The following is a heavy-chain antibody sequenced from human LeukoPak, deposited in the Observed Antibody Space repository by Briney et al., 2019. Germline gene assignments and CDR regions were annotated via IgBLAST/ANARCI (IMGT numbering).Heavy chain of an antibody. Sequence: PSETLSLTCTVSGASISSSSYYWGWIRQPPGKGLEWIGSIYSSGSTYYNPSLTSRVTISVDTSKNQFSLKLSSVTAADTAVYYCAGPEGGLPVAHWGQGTLVTVSS. V-gene: IGHV4-39*07. J-gene: IGHJ4*02. CDR3: AGPEGGLPVAH. CDR2: IYSSGST. D-gene: IGHD2-21*01. CDR1: GASISSSSYY.